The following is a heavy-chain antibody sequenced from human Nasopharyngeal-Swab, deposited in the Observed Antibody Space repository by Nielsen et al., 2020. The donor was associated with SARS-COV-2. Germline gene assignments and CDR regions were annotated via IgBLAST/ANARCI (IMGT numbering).Heavy chain of an antibody. CDR1: GFTFSSYW. V-gene: IGHV3-74*01. Sequence: GESLKISCAASGFTFSSYWLHWVRQDPGKGLVWVSRVNNDGSNTNYADSVKCRFTISRDNAKNTLYLQMNSLRAEDTALYYCARALNGYFELWGRGTLVAVSS. CDR2: VNNDGSNT. CDR3: ARALNGYFEL. J-gene: IGHJ2*01.